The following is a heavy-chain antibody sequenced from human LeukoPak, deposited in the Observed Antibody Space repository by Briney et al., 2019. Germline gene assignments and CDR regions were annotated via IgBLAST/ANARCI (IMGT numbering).Heavy chain of an antibody. J-gene: IGHJ4*02. Sequence: PSETLSLTCTVSGGSISSSSYYWGWIRQPPGKGLEWIGSIYYSGSTYYNPSLKSRVTISVDTSKNQFSLKLSSVTAADMAVYYCASRMYSSSSRLNFDYWGQGTLATVSS. V-gene: IGHV4-39*01. CDR3: ASRMYSSSSRLNFDY. CDR2: IYYSGST. D-gene: IGHD6-6*01. CDR1: GGSISSSSYY.